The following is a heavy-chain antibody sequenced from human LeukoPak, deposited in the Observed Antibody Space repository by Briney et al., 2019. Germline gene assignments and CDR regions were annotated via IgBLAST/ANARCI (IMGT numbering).Heavy chain of an antibody. J-gene: IGHJ4*02. Sequence: PGGSLRLSCAASGFTFSSYAMSWVRQAPGKGLGWVSAISGSGGSTYYADSVKGRFTISRDNSKNTLYLQMNSLRAEDTAVYYCAKTYDFWSGYYSIQYYFDYWGQGTLVTVSS. CDR1: GFTFSSYA. V-gene: IGHV3-23*01. CDR3: AKTYDFWSGYYSIQYYFDY. D-gene: IGHD3-3*01. CDR2: ISGSGGST.